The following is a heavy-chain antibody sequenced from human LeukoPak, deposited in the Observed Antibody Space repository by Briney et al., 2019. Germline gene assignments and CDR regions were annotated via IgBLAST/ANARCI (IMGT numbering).Heavy chain of an antibody. J-gene: IGHJ6*02. CDR1: GFTFSDYY. V-gene: IGHV3-11*01. CDR3: ARRGYCSSTSCCEYYYGMDV. D-gene: IGHD2-2*01. CDR2: ISSSGSTI. Sequence: PGGSLRLSCAASGFTFSDYYMSWIRQAPGKGLEWVSYISSSGSTIYYADSVKGRFTISRDYAKNSLYLQMNSLRAEDTAVYYCARRGYCSSTSCCEYYYGMDVWGQGTTVTVSS.